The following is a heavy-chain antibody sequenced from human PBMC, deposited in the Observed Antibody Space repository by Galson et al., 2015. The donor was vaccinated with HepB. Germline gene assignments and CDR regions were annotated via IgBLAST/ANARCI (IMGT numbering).Heavy chain of an antibody. CDR3: ARGRAAGPLLSGFDP. D-gene: IGHD6-13*01. CDR2: IYYSGST. V-gene: IGHV4-59*01. CDR1: GGSISSSY. Sequence: SETLSLTCTVSGGSISSSYWSWIRQPPGRGLEWIGYIYYSGSTNYNPSFKSRVTLSVDTSKNQLSLKLRSVTAADTAVYYCARGRAAGPLLSGFDPWGLGTLVTVSS. J-gene: IGHJ5*02.